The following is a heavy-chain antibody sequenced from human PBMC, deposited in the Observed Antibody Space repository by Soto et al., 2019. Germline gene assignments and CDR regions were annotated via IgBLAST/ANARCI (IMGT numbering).Heavy chain of an antibody. CDR3: ATDRVGATHFDY. CDR1: GYTLTELS. CDR2: FDPEDGET. Sequence: ASVKVSCKVSGYTLTELSMHWVRQAPGKGLEWVGGFDPEDGETIYAQKFQGRVTMTEDTSTDTAYMELSSLRSEDTAVYYCATDRVGATHFDYWGQGTLVTVSS. D-gene: IGHD1-26*01. J-gene: IGHJ4*02. V-gene: IGHV1-24*01.